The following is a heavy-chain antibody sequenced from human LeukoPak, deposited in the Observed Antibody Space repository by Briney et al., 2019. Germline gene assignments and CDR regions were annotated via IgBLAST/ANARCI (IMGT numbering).Heavy chain of an antibody. D-gene: IGHD3-3*01. V-gene: IGHV4-34*01. CDR1: GGSFSGYY. CDR2: INHSGST. J-gene: IGHJ4*02. CDR3: ARGKRVLRFLEWLSSFDY. Sequence: PSETLSLTCAVYGGSFSGYYWSWIRQPPGKGLEWIGEINHSGSTNYNPSLKSRVTISVDTSKNQFSLKLSSVTAADTAVYYCARGKRVLRFLEWLSSFDYWGQGTLVTVSS.